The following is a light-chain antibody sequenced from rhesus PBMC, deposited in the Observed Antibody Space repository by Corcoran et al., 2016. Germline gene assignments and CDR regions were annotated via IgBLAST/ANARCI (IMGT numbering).Light chain of an antibody. J-gene: IGKJ4*01. V-gene: IGKV1-22*01. CDR3: LHYSSSPLT. CDR1: QGISSW. Sequence: DIQMTQSPSSLSASVGDKVTITCRASQGISSWLAWYQQKPGKAPKLLIYKATSLQSGVPSRLSGSGSRTDFTLPIRSLQPEYFATYYCLHYSSSPLTFGGGTKVELK. CDR2: KAT.